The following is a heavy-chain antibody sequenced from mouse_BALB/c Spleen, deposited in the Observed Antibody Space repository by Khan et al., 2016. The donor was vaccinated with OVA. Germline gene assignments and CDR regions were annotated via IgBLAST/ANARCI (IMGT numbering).Heavy chain of an antibody. CDR3: TRRGLHGTIPY. V-gene: IGHV1-7*01. CDR2: INPSTDYT. J-gene: IGHJ4*01. D-gene: IGHD2-1*01. Sequence: QVQLQQSGAELAKPGASVKMTCKTSGYSFTTYWTRWRIQSSRQGLVWIVDINPSTDYTEYNQKFKDKTTLTGDESYSQFFMQLSCLTYEDSADYYCTRRGLHGTIPYWGQGTSVTVS. CDR1: GYSFTTYW.